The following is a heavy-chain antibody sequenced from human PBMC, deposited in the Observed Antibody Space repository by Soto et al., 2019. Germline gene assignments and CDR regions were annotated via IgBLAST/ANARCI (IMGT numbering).Heavy chain of an antibody. J-gene: IGHJ6*02. CDR2: ITPIFDTP. CDR1: GRTFSSDT. Sequence: QVQLVQSGAEVKKPGSSVKVSCKASGRTFSSDTFSWVRQAPGQGLEWMGGITPIFDTPKYARKFQGRVTIIADETTSTLYMELSSLRSEDTAVYYCASGPTYYYYGLDVWGQGTTVTVPS. V-gene: IGHV1-69*01. CDR3: ASGPTYYYYGLDV.